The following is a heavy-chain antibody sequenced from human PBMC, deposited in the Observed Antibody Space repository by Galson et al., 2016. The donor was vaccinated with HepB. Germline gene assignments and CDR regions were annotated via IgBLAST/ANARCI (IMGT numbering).Heavy chain of an antibody. CDR3: ARVHYYGSGSPYYFDF. CDR2: INPGNGQT. V-gene: IGHV1-3*01. D-gene: IGHD3-10*01. CDR1: GYRFTSFV. Sequence: CKASGYRFTSFVIHWMRQAPGQSLEWMGWINPGNGQTKYSQKFQDRVTITRDTSASTAFMVMSSLRSEDTAVYSCARVHYYGSGSPYYFDFWGQGTLVTVSS. J-gene: IGHJ4*02.